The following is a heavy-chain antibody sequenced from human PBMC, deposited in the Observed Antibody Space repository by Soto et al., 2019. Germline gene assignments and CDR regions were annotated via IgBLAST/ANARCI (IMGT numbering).Heavy chain of an antibody. D-gene: IGHD3-10*01. CDR1: GYTFTSYG. Sequence: ASVKVSCKASGYTFTSYGISWVRQAPGQGLEWMGWISAYNGNTNYAQKLQGRVTMTTDTSTSTAYMELRSLRSDDTAVYYCARERLLWFGELHYYYGMDVWGQRTTVTVSS. J-gene: IGHJ6*02. CDR2: ISAYNGNT. CDR3: ARERLLWFGELHYYYGMDV. V-gene: IGHV1-18*01.